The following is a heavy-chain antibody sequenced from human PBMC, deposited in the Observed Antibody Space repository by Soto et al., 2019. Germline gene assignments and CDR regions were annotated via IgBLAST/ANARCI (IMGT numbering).Heavy chain of an antibody. CDR2: IVVGSGNT. J-gene: IGHJ4*02. V-gene: IGHV1-58*01. D-gene: IGHD3-22*01. Sequence: ASVKVSCKASGFTFTSSAVQWVRQARGQRLEWIGWIVVGSGNTNYAQKFQERVTITRDMSTSTAYMELSSLRSEDTAVYYCAADVYDSSGYPLYYFDYWGQGTLVTVSS. CDR1: GFTFTSSA. CDR3: AADVYDSSGYPLYYFDY.